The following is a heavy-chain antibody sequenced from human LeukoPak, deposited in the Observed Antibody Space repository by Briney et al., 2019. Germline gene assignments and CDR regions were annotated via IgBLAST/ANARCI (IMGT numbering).Heavy chain of an antibody. CDR1: GFTFRRFE. Sequence: GGSLRLSCVASGFTFRRFEMHGVRQAPGKGLEWVSYISGSGSSIYYADSVKGRFTISRDNAKNSLYLQMNSLRGEDTAVYYCARDMGYCSSNNCYTYYLDYWGQGTLVTVSS. J-gene: IGHJ4*02. CDR3: ARDMGYCSSNNCYTYYLDY. V-gene: IGHV3-48*03. D-gene: IGHD2-2*01. CDR2: ISGSGSSI.